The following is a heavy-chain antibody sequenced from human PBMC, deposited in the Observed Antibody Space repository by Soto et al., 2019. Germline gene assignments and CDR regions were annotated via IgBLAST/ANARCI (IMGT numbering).Heavy chain of an antibody. D-gene: IGHD6-19*01. V-gene: IGHV3-30*03. CDR1: GFTFSVFG. CDR2: ISHEGNSK. Sequence: QVHLVESGGGVVQPGGSPRLSCAASGFTFSVFGMHWVRQAPGKGPEWVAVISHEGNSKHYADSVKGRFTISRDNAKNTLSLLMDSLRPEDTALYYCARPSTLSPSDDSRGRGALIDHWGQGTLVTVSS. J-gene: IGHJ4*02. CDR3: ARPSTLSPSDDSRGRGALIDH.